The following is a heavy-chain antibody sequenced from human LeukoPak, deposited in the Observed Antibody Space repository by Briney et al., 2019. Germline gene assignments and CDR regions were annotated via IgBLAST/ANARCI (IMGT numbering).Heavy chain of an antibody. V-gene: IGHV3-74*01. Sequence: GGSLRLSCTASGFIFNDYYMSWIRQTPGKGPVWVSRINNDGSGTTYADSVKGRFTISRDDAKNTLYLQMNSLRAEDTAVYYCVRGGESTWSWGQGTLVTVSS. J-gene: IGHJ5*02. CDR2: INNDGSGT. D-gene: IGHD2-15*01. CDR1: GFIFNDYY. CDR3: VRGGESTWS.